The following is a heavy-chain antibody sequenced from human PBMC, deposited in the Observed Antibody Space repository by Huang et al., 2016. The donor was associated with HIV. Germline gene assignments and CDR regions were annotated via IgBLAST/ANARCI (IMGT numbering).Heavy chain of an antibody. J-gene: IGHJ4*02. CDR3: ATVYRRFRNHDSGDYYFDY. CDR1: GYTLTELS. V-gene: IGHV1-24*01. D-gene: IGHD3-22*01. CDR2: GDPEDDET. Sequence: QVQLVQSGAEVKKPGASVKVSCKVSGYTLTELSMHLVRQAPGKGLEWMGCGDPEDDETSYAQKFKGRVTMTEDTTTDTHYMELSSLRSEDTAVYYCATVYRRFRNHDSGDYYFDYWDQGTLVTVSS.